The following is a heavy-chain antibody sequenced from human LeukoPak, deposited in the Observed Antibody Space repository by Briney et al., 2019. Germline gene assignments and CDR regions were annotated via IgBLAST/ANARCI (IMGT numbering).Heavy chain of an antibody. CDR1: GFTFDDYA. V-gene: IGHV3-9*01. CDR3: AKERKAEKQWLVRHYYYGMDV. J-gene: IGHJ6*02. CDR2: ISWNSGSI. Sequence: QAGGPLRPSCAASGFTFDDYAMHWVRQAPGKGLEWVSGISWNSGSIGYADSVKGRFTISRDNAKNSLYLQMNSLRAEDTALYYCAKERKAEKQWLVRHYYYGMDVWGQGTTVTVSS. D-gene: IGHD6-19*01.